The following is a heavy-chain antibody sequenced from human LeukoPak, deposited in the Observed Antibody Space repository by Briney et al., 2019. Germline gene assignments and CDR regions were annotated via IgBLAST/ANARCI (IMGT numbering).Heavy chain of an antibody. CDR2: ISPTGSTT. Sequence: GGSLRLSCTASGFSFSGHWMHWARQLPGKGLVWVSRISPTGSTTSYADSVKGRFTVSRDNAKNTLYLQVNNLRAEDTAVYYCARGPNSNWSGLDFWGQGTLLTVTS. J-gene: IGHJ4*02. D-gene: IGHD6-6*01. CDR1: GFSFSGHW. V-gene: IGHV3-74*01. CDR3: ARGPNSNWSGLDF.